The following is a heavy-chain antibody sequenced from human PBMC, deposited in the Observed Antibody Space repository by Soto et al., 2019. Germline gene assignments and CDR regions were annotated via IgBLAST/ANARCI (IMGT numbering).Heavy chain of an antibody. CDR3: ARSSWEYPCTSTTCYDS. J-gene: IGHJ4*02. D-gene: IGHD2-2*01. V-gene: IGHV4-59*08. Sequence: SETLSLTCTVSGGSIGTYYWSWIRQSPGKGLKWIGYIFYSGSTNYNPSLMSRVTISVDTSKNQFSLKLNSVTAADTAVYYCARSSWEYPCTSTTCYDSWGQGTQVTVS. CDR1: GGSIGTYY. CDR2: IFYSGST.